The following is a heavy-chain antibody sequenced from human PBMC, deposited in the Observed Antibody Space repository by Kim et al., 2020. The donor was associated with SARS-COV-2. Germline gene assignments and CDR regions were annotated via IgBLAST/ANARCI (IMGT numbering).Heavy chain of an antibody. V-gene: IGHV1-69*13. CDR1: GGTFSSYA. D-gene: IGHD2-2*02. CDR3: ARVGRYCSSTSCYSLAYYYGMDV. J-gene: IGHJ6*02. CDR2: IIPIFGTA. Sequence: SVKVSCKASGGTFSSYAISWVRQAPGQGLEWMGGIIPIFGTANYAQKFQGRVTITADESTSTAYMELSSLRSEDTAVYYCARVGRYCSSTSCYSLAYYYGMDVWGQGTTVTVSS.